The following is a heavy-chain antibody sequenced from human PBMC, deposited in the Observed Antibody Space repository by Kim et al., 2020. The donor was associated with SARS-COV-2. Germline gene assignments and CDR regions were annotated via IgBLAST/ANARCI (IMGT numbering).Heavy chain of an antibody. CDR3: AYSGSYRGFDP. J-gene: IGHJ5*02. D-gene: IGHD1-26*01. V-gene: IGHV6-1*01. Sequence: NDYAVSVKSRIAINPATSKNQFSLQLNSVTPEDTAVYYCAYSGSYRGFDPWGQGTLVTVSS. CDR2: N.